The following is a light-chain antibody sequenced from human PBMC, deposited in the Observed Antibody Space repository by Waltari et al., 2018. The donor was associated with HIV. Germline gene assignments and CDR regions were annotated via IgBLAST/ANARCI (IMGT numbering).Light chain of an antibody. V-gene: IGLV2-23*03. CDR2: EGS. J-gene: IGLJ2*01. CDR1: SLDVGSINL. CDR3: CSYAGSSTFVV. Sequence: QPALPHLPSLPGPPGHPTPTPALGPSLDVGSINLSPCYQQHPGKAPKLMIYEGSKRPSGVSNRFSGSKSGNTASLTISGLQAEDEADYYCCSYAGSSTFVVFGGGTKLTVL.